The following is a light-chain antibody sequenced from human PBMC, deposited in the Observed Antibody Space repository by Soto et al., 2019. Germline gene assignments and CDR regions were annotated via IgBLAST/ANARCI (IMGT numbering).Light chain of an antibody. CDR2: DVN. CDR3: CSYTTSSTYV. CDR1: SGDVGGYNY. V-gene: IGLV2-14*03. J-gene: IGLJ1*01. Sequence: QSVLTQPASVSGSPGQSIAISCTGTSGDVGGYNYVSWYQQHPGKAPKLMIYDVNNRPSGVSNRFSGSKSGNTASLTISGLQAEDEADYYCCSYTTSSTYVFGTGTKSPS.